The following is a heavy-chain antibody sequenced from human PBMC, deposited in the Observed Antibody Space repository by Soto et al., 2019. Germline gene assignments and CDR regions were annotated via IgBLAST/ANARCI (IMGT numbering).Heavy chain of an antibody. CDR1: GGSISSYY. V-gene: IGHV4-59*01. D-gene: IGHD1-20*01. Sequence: SETLSLTCTVSGGSISSYYWSWIRQPPGKGLEWIGYIYYSGSTNYDPSLKSRVTISVDTSKNQFSLKLSSVTAADTAVYYCARPTYNSGSPFDYWGQGTLVTVSS. J-gene: IGHJ4*02. CDR2: IYYSGST. CDR3: ARPTYNSGSPFDY.